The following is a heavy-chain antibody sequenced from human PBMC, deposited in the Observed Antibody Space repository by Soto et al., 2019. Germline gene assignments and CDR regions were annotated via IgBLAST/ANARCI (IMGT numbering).Heavy chain of an antibody. CDR3: ARYYYDSKTFDY. Sequence: XSVKLSCNGAGYTFTSYGITWVRQAPGQGLEWMAWISTYNGNTNYEQKLQGRVTMTTDTSTSTAYMELRSLRSDDTAVYYCARYYYDSKTFDYWGQGALVTVSS. J-gene: IGHJ4*02. CDR1: GYTFTSYG. V-gene: IGHV1-18*01. CDR2: ISTYNGNT. D-gene: IGHD3-22*01.